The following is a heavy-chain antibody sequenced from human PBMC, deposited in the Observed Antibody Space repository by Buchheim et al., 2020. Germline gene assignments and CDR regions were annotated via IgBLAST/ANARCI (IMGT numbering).Heavy chain of an antibody. V-gene: IGHV1-69*06. D-gene: IGHD3-10*01. CDR1: GDTFSYA. Sequence: QVQLVQSGTEVKKPESSVKVSCKSSGDTFSYALSWVRQAPGQGLEWLGQINPTTGATKYVQKFQGRVTIAADKPTTTVYMELRGLKSDDTALYFCARGGSDPPSTMGYFDYWGQGT. CDR3: ARGGSDPPSTMGYFDY. CDR2: INPTTGAT. J-gene: IGHJ4*02.